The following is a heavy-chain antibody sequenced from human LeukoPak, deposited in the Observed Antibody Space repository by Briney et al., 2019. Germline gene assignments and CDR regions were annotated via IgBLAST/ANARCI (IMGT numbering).Heavy chain of an antibody. J-gene: IGHJ4*02. Sequence: PSETLSLTCSVSGGSISSGHWWSWVRQPPGKGLEWIGKIWHTGSTNYNPSLKSRVTISVDKSKNQFSLKLSSVTAADTAVYYCTREGDYYDSSGFDYWGQGTLVTVSS. CDR1: GGSISSGHW. CDR2: IWHTGST. V-gene: IGHV4-4*02. D-gene: IGHD3-22*01. CDR3: TREGDYYDSSGFDY.